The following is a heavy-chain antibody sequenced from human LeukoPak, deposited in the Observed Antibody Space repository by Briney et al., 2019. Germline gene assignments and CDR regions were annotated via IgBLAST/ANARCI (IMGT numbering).Heavy chain of an antibody. J-gene: IGHJ5*02. D-gene: IGHD3-10*01. Sequence: SVKVSCKASGGTFSSYAISWVRQAPGQGLEWMGGIIPIFGTANYAQKFQGRVTITTDESTSTAYMELSSLRSEDTAVYYCARARSSGSYYPNWFDPWGQGTLVTVSS. CDR3: ARARSSGSYYPNWFDP. CDR2: IIPIFGTA. V-gene: IGHV1-69*05. CDR1: GGTFSSYA.